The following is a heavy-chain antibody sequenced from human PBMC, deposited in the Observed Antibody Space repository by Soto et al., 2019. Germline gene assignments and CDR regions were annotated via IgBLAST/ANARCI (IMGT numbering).Heavy chain of an antibody. J-gene: IGHJ3*02. CDR2: INHSGST. D-gene: IGHD4-17*01. CDR1: GGSFSGYY. V-gene: IGHV4-34*01. Sequence: QVQLQQWGAGLLKPSETLSLTCAVYGGSFSGYYWSWIRQPPGKGLEWIGEINHSGSTNYNPSLKSRVTISVDTSKNQFSLKLSSVTAADTAVYYCARMGWDFYYGDYVIIDAFDIWGQGTMVTVSS. CDR3: ARMGWDFYYGDYVIIDAFDI.